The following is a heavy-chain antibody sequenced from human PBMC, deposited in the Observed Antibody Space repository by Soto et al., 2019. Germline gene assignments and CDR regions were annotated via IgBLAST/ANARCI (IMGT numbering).Heavy chain of an antibody. Sequence: SETLSLTCTVSGGSINNYWWSWIRQAADKRLEWIGRLHSTGATNYNPSLRSRVTMSVDQSKNQFSLNLASVTAADTAVYYCVRDVPAAGTDWFDPWGQGTLVTVSS. CDR3: VRDVPAAGTDWFDP. CDR2: LHSTGAT. D-gene: IGHD6-13*01. J-gene: IGHJ5*02. CDR1: GGSINNYW. V-gene: IGHV4-4*07.